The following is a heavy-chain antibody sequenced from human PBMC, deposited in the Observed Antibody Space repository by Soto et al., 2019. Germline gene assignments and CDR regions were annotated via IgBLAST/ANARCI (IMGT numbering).Heavy chain of an antibody. CDR3: ARVLYYGSGSYSPYGMDV. CDR2: VSPPFRTS. CDR1: GVSFNING. V-gene: IGHV1-69*01. D-gene: IGHD3-10*01. J-gene: IGHJ6*02. Sequence: QVQLVQSGAEVKKPGSSVKVSCKTCGVSFNINGIGWVRQAPGHGLEWMGGVSPPFRTSNYARKFQGRISITADASTGTVNMELSSLTSEDTAQYYCARVLYYGSGSYSPYGMDVWGQGTTVTVSS.